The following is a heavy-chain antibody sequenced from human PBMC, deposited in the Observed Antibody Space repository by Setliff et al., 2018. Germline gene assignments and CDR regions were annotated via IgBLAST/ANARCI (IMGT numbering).Heavy chain of an antibody. CDR1: GGSFSGYY. D-gene: IGHD5-18*01. CDR2: IYYSGST. CDR3: ARVPRFTDTRNAFDF. V-gene: IGHV4-31*11. Sequence: PSETLSLTCAVYGGSFSGYYWSWIRQHPGKGLEWIGYIYYSGSTYYNPYLKSRVTISVDTSKNQFSLKLSSVTAADTAVYYCARVPRFTDTRNAFDFWGQGTMVTVSS. J-gene: IGHJ3*01.